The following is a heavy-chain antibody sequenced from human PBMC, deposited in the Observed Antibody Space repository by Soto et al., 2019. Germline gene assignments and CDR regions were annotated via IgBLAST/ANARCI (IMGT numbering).Heavy chain of an antibody. J-gene: IGHJ4*02. CDR2: IRSKANSYAT. D-gene: IGHD3-10*01. CDR1: GFTFSGSA. Sequence: VQLVESGGGLVQPGGSLKLSCAASGFTFSGSAMHWVRQASGKGLAWVGRIRSKANSYATAYAASVKGRFTISRDDSKNTAYRQMNSLKTEDTAVYYCTRLGSWGSGSYYRVDYWGQGTLVTVSS. V-gene: IGHV3-73*02. CDR3: TRLGSWGSGSYYRVDY.